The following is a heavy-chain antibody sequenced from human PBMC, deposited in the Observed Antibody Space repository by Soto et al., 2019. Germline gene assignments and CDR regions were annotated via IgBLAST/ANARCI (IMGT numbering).Heavy chain of an antibody. CDR1: GFPFRSYA. CDR2: ISGSGGST. CDR3: ARDPIDIVLSVYSISYYDVMYV. V-gene: IGHV3-23*01. J-gene: IGHJ6*02. D-gene: IGHD2-8*01. Sequence: GGSLRLSCAASGFPFRSYAMSWVRQAPGKGLEWVSAISGSGGSTYYADSVKGRFTISRDNSKNTLYLQMNSLRAEDTAVYYCARDPIDIVLSVYSISYYDVMYVWGQGTTVTLSS.